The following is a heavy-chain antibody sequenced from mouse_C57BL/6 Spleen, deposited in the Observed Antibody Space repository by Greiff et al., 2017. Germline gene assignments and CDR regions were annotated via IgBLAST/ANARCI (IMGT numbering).Heavy chain of an antibody. CDR3: GSTDYGSNGYAMDY. CDR1: GYTFTSYT. Sequence: QVQLQQSGAELARPGASVKMSCKASGYTFTSYTMHWVKQRPGQGLEWIGYINPSSGYTKYNQKFKDKATLTADKSSTTAYLQLSSLTSEDSAVCYCGSTDYGSNGYAMDYWGQGTSVTVSS. V-gene: IGHV1-4*01. J-gene: IGHJ4*01. CDR2: INPSSGYT. D-gene: IGHD1-1*01.